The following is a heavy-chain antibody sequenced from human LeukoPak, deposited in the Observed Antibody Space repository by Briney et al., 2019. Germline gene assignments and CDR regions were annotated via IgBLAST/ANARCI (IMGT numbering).Heavy chain of an antibody. Sequence: GGSLRLSCAASGFTFSSYWMHWVRQAPGKGLVWVSLINSDGSSRIYADSVKGRFTISRDNAKNTLYLQMNSLRAEDTAVYYCARKGSGNYYVDYWGQGTLVTVSS. CDR2: INSDGSSR. CDR3: ARKGSGNYYVDY. J-gene: IGHJ4*02. V-gene: IGHV3-74*01. CDR1: GFTFSSYW. D-gene: IGHD1-26*01.